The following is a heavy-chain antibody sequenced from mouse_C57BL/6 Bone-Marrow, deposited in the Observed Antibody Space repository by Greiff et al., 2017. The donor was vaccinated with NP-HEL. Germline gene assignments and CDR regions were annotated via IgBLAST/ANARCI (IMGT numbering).Heavy chain of an antibody. CDR1: GFTFSDYG. CDR3: ARHGVFAY. Sequence: EVKLMESGGGLVQPGGSLKLSCAASGFTFSDYGMAWVRQAPRKGPEWVAFISNLAYSIYYAATVTGRFTISRENAKNTLYLEMSSLRSEDTAMYYCARHGVFAYWGQGTLVTVSA. V-gene: IGHV5-15*01. J-gene: IGHJ3*01. CDR2: ISNLAYSI.